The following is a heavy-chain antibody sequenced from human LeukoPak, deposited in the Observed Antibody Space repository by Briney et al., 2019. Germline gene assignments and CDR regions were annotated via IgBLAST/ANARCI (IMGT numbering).Heavy chain of an antibody. J-gene: IGHJ4*02. D-gene: IGHD5-18*01. CDR3: ASIFSSGYSYFDY. CDR2: ISDDGNNP. CDR1: GFTFSSYP. V-gene: IGHV3-30-3*01. Sequence: GGSLRLSCAASGFTFSSYPIHWVRQAPGKGLDWVAVISDDGNNPYYSDSVKGRFTISRDNSKNTVYLQMNSLRAEDTAVYYCASIFSSGYSYFDYWGQGTLVTVSS.